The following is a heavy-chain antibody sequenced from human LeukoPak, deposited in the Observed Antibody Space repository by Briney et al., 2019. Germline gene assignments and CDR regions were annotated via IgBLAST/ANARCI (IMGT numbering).Heavy chain of an antibody. D-gene: IGHD1/OR15-1a*01. CDR3: ATNSYYYYYMDV. CDR1: GYTFTGYY. CDR2: INPNSGGT. J-gene: IGHJ6*03. Sequence: GASVKVSCKASGYTFTGYYMHWVRQAPGQGLEWMGWINPNSGGTNYAQKFQGRVTMTEDTSTDTAYMELSSLRSEDTAVYYCATNSYYYYYMDVWGKGTTVTVSS. V-gene: IGHV1-2*02.